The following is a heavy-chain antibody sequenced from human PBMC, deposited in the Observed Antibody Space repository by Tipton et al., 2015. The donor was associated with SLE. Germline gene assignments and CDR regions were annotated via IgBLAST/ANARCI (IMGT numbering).Heavy chain of an antibody. CDR3: VKGRANIWYPAYDI. V-gene: IGHV3-23*01. D-gene: IGHD6-13*01. CDR1: GFRFITSA. Sequence: SLRLSCTASGFRFITSAMSWVRQASGKGLEWVSSISGNGDTTDYADFVRGRFTISRDTSTGTVYLQMSSLRADDTALYYCVKGRANIWYPAYDIWGQGSEITVSS. J-gene: IGHJ3*02. CDR2: ISGNGDTT.